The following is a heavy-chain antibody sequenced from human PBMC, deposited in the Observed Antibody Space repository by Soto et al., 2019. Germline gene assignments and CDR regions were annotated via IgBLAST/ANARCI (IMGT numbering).Heavy chain of an antibody. CDR3: ARLGDHQAYTGRYVPPADPDI. V-gene: IGHV1-46*01. CDR2: INPIDGST. D-gene: IGHD1-26*01. CDR1: GYTFINYY. J-gene: IGHJ3*02. Sequence: QVQLVQSGAEVKEPGTSVKISCKASGYTFINYYIHWVRKVPGQGLQWMAIINPIDGSTTYAMKIQDRVSVTRDIFENTVDMELSDLRSEDTAMYSCARLGDHQAYTGRYVPPADPDIWGQGTMISVSS.